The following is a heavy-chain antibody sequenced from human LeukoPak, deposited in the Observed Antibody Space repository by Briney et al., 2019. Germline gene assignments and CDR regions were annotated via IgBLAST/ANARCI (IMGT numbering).Heavy chain of an antibody. CDR3: ARGATEWLLSRWFDP. Sequence: GASVKVSCKASGYTFTSYDINWVRQATGQGFEWMGWMNPNSGNTGYAQKFQGRVTMTRNTSISTAYMELSSLRSEDTAVYYCARGATEWLLSRWFDPWGQGTLVTVSS. D-gene: IGHD3-3*01. CDR1: GYTFTSYD. V-gene: IGHV1-8*01. J-gene: IGHJ5*02. CDR2: MNPNSGNT.